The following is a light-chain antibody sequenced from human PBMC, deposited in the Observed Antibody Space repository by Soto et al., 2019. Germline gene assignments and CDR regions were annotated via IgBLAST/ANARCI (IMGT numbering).Light chain of an antibody. CDR3: HQSYNPPIT. CDR2: ATS. CDR1: RNIDNY. J-gene: IGKJ5*01. V-gene: IGKV1-39*01. Sequence: DIQIAQYTSSLSAALGDGVTITDRATRNIDNYLNWYKQQPGRAPEPLVYATSSLQSGVPSRFTGGGSGTHFTLRISGLQPEDFATYFCHQSYNPPITFGEGTRPEI.